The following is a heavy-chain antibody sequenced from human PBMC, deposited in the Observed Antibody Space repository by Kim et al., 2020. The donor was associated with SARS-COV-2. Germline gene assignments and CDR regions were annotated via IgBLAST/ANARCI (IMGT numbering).Heavy chain of an antibody. Sequence: RFTISRDNAKNTLYLQMNSLRAEDTAVYYCARECRSTVTTFYYYYYGMDVWGQGTTVTVSS. J-gene: IGHJ6*02. CDR3: ARECRSTVTTFYYYYYGMDV. D-gene: IGHD4-17*01. V-gene: IGHV3-74*01.